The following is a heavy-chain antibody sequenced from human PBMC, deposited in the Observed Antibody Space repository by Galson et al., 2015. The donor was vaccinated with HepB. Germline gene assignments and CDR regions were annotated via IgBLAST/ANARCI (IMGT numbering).Heavy chain of an antibody. V-gene: IGHV3-30*04. CDR1: GFTFSSYA. J-gene: IGHJ1*01. D-gene: IGHD3-16*02. Sequence: SLRLSCAAYGFTFSSYAMHLVRQAPGKGLEWVAVISYDGSNKYYADSVKGRFTISRDNSKNTLYLQMNSLRAEDTAVYYCARGYRGFQHWGQGTLVTVSS. CDR2: ISYDGSNK. CDR3: ARGYRGFQH.